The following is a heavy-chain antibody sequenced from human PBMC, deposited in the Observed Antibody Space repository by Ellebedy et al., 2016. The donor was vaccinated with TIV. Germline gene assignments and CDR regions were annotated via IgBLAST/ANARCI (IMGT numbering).Heavy chain of an antibody. Sequence: GESLKISCAASGFAFSANGMSWVRQAPGKGLEWVSGIDGRENTDYGDSVKGRFTISRDISKNTLYLQMNSLRAEDTALYYCASQYPYADYPHRTDYWGQGTLVTVSS. CDR2: IDGRENT. CDR1: GFAFSANG. J-gene: IGHJ4*02. V-gene: IGHV3-23*01. CDR3: ASQYPYADYPHRTDY. D-gene: IGHD4-17*01.